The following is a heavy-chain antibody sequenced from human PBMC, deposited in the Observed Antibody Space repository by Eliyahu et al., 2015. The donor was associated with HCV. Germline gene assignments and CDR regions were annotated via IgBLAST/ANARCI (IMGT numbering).Heavy chain of an antibody. CDR1: GYTFTSYG. CDR3: ARDTLYCSSTSCDYYGMDV. D-gene: IGHD2-2*01. V-gene: IGHV1-18*04. CDR2: ISAYNGNT. Sequence: QVQLVQSGAEVKKPGASVKVXCKASGYTFTSYGISWVRQAPGQGLEWVGGISAYNGNTNFAQKXQGRVTMTTDTSTSTAYMELRSLRSDDTAVYYCARDTLYCSSTSCDYYGMDVWGQGTTVTVSS. J-gene: IGHJ6*02.